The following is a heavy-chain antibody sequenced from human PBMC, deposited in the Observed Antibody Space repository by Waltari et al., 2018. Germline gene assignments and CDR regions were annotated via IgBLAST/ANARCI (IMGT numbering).Heavy chain of an antibody. CDR1: GLPYSSYS. CDR3: AKVGGYTSGTRFVDY. D-gene: IGHD6-19*01. J-gene: IGHJ4*02. Sequence: EVQLSESGGCLVQLGGSLRLSCAASGLPYSSYSMSWVRQAPGKGLDWVSAISGSAGSIYYGDSVKGRFTISRDNSKNTLYLQMNSLRAEDTAIYYCAKVGGYTSGTRFVDYWGQGTLVTVSS. V-gene: IGHV3-23*01. CDR2: ISGSAGSI.